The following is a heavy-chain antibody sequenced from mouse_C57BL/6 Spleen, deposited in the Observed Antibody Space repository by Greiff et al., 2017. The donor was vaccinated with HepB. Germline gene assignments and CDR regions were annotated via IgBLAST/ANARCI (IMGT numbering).Heavy chain of an antibody. CDR2: ISSGGSYT. CDR1: GFTFSSYG. V-gene: IGHV5-6*01. D-gene: IGHD2-1*01. Sequence: EVQLQESGGDLVKPGGSLKLSCAASGFTFSSYGMSWVRQTPDKRLEWVATISSGGSYTYYPDSVKGRFTIPRDNAKNTLYLQMSSLKSEDTAMYYCARQGYYGNYDYYAMDYWGQGTSVTVSS. J-gene: IGHJ4*01. CDR3: ARQGYYGNYDYYAMDY.